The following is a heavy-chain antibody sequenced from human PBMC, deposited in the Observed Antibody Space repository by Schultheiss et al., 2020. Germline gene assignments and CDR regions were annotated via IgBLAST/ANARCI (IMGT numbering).Heavy chain of an antibody. J-gene: IGHJ6*02. CDR1: GFTFSSYG. Sequence: GGSLRLSCAASGFTFSSYGMHWVRQAPGKGLEWVAVISYDGSNKYYADSVKGRFTISRDNSKNTLYLQMNSLRAEDTAVYYCAKWGPTVTTSSANYYYYGMDVWGQGTTVTVSS. CDR2: ISYDGSNK. V-gene: IGHV3-30*18. D-gene: IGHD4-17*01. CDR3: AKWGPTVTTSSANYYYYGMDV.